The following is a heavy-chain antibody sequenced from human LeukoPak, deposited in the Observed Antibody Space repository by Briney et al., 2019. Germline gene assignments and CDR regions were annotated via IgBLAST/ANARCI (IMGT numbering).Heavy chain of an antibody. D-gene: IGHD3-22*01. J-gene: IGHJ5*02. CDR2: IYSSGSI. V-gene: IGHV4-61*02. Sequence: PSQTLSLTCIVSGGSITTDTNNWSWIRQPAGKGLEWIGRIYSSGSIKYNPSLKSRVTISVDTSKNQFSLKLSSVTAADTAVYYCARDVYYSDSSGYYLRGWFDPWGQGTLVTVSS. CDR1: GGSITTDTNN. CDR3: ARDVYYSDSSGYYLRGWFDP.